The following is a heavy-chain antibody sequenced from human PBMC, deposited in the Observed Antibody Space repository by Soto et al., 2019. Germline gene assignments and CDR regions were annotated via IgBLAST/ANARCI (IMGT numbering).Heavy chain of an antibody. CDR2: INAGNGNT. J-gene: IGHJ4*02. CDR1: GYTFTSYA. Sequence: QVQLVQSGAEVKKPGASVKVSCKASGYTFTSYAMHWVRQAPGQRLEWMGWINAGNGNTKYSQKFQGRVTITRDTSASTAYMELSSLRSEDTAVYYCARGGNCSGGSCYSIDYWGQGTLVTVSS. D-gene: IGHD2-15*01. CDR3: ARGGNCSGGSCYSIDY. V-gene: IGHV1-3*01.